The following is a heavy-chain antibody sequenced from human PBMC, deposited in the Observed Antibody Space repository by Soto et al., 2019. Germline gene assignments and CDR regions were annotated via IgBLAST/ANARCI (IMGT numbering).Heavy chain of an antibody. Sequence: QVQLVQSGAEVKKPGSSVKVSCKASGGTFSSYAISWVRQAPGQGPEWMGGIIPMFGTANYAQKFQGRITITADTSTSTAYMEVSNLRSEDTAVYYCARGPFLEWSLAYYYYGMDVWGQGTTVIVSS. CDR1: GGTFSSYA. J-gene: IGHJ6*02. D-gene: IGHD3-3*01. CDR2: IIPMFGTA. CDR3: ARGPFLEWSLAYYYYGMDV. V-gene: IGHV1-69*14.